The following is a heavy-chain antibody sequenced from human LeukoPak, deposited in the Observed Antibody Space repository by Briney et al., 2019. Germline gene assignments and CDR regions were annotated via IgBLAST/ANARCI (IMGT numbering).Heavy chain of an antibody. D-gene: IGHD6-13*01. CDR1: GGSISSYY. CDR3: ARVRYSSSWYPIDY. V-gene: IGHV4-59*01. CDR2: IYYSGST. J-gene: IGHJ4*02. Sequence: SETLSLTCTVSGGSISSYYWSWIRQPPGKGLEWVGYIYYSGSTNYNPSLKSRVTISVDTSKNQFSLKLSSVTAADTAVYYCARVRYSSSWYPIDYWGQRTLVTVSS.